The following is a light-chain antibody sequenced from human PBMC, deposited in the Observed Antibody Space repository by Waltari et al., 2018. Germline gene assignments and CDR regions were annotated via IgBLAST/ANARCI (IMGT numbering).Light chain of an antibody. CDR3: SSYSRITTSVV. J-gene: IGLJ3*02. V-gene: IGLV2-14*01. Sequence: SALTQPASVSVSPGQSITISCTRTSSDIGTYNYASWYQQHPGKAPKLTLYDVHTRPSGVSYRFSGSKSGNTASLTISGLQAEDEADYYCSSYSRITTSVVFGGGTKLTVL. CDR1: SSDIGTYNY. CDR2: DVH.